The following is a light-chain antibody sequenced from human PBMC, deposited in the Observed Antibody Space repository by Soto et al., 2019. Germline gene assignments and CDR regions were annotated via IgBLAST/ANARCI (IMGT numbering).Light chain of an antibody. CDR3: CSYAGSSTLYV. Sequence: QPALTQPASVSGSPGQSITISCTGTSSDVGSYNLVSWYQQHPGKAPKLMIYEVSKRPSGISNRFSGSKSGNTASLTISGLQAEDEADYYCCSYAGSSTLYVFGTGTKVTV. V-gene: IGLV2-23*02. CDR1: SSDVGSYNL. J-gene: IGLJ1*01. CDR2: EVS.